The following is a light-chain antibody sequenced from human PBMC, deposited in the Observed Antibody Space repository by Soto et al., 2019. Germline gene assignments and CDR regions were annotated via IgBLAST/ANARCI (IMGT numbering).Light chain of an antibody. CDR1: NSNIGSNT. CDR3: GTWDSSLSAGV. Sequence: QSVVTQPPSASGTPGQRVTIPCSGSNSNIGSNTVNWYQQLPGAAPKLLIYDNNKRPSGIPDRFSGSKSGTSATLGITGLQTGDEADYYCGTWDSSLSAGVFGGGTKLTVL. CDR2: DNN. V-gene: IGLV1-51*01. J-gene: IGLJ3*02.